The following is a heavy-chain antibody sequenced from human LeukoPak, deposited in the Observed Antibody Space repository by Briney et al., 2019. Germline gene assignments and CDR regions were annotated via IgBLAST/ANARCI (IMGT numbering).Heavy chain of an antibody. Sequence: EASVKVSCKASGYTFTGYYMHWVRQAPGQGLEWMEIINPSGGSTSYAQKFQGRVTMTRDTSTSTVYMELSSLRSEDTAVYYCARTDHYGGNLQLFDYWGQGTLVTVSS. CDR2: INPSGGST. CDR3: ARTDHYGGNLQLFDY. V-gene: IGHV1-46*01. CDR1: GYTFTGYY. D-gene: IGHD4-23*01. J-gene: IGHJ4*02.